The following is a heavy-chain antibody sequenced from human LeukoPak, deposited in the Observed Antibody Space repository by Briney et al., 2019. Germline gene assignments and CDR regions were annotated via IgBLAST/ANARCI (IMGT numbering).Heavy chain of an antibody. J-gene: IGHJ5*02. CDR3: ARNFGYCSSTSCYDNWFDP. V-gene: IGHV4-30-4*08. Sequence: TLSLTCTVSGGSISSGDHYWSWIRQPPGKGLEWIGYIYYSGSTYYNPSLKSRVTISVDTSKNQFSLKLSSVTAADTAVYYCARNFGYCSSTSCYDNWFDPWGQGTLVTVSS. CDR2: IYYSGST. CDR1: GGSISSGDHY. D-gene: IGHD2-2*01.